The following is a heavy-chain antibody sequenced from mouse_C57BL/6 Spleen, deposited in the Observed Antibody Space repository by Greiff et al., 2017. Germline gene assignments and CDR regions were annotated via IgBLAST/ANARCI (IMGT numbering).Heavy chain of an antibody. Sequence: EVQLQQSGAGLVRPGATVKLSCTASGFYIKDYYMHWVKQRPDQGLEWIGRIDPEDGDTEYAPQFQGKATMTADTSSNTAYLQLSSLTSEDTAVYYCTDYGSRGEYAMDYWGQGTSVTVSS. D-gene: IGHD1-1*01. J-gene: IGHJ4*01. CDR3: TDYGSRGEYAMDY. CDR1: GFYIKDYY. V-gene: IGHV14-1*01. CDR2: IDPEDGDT.